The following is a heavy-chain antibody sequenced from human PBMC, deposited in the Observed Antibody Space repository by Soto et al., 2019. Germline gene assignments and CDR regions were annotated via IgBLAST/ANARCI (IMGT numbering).Heavy chain of an antibody. J-gene: IGHJ4*02. D-gene: IGHD6-6*01. Sequence: GGSLRLSCAASGFTFSSYAMSWVRQAPGKGLEWVSAISGSGGSTYYADSVKGRFTISRDNSKNTLYLQMNSLRAEDTAVYYCARHPLAARRTYFDYWGQGTLVTVSS. V-gene: IGHV3-23*01. CDR2: ISGSGGST. CDR3: ARHPLAARRTYFDY. CDR1: GFTFSSYA.